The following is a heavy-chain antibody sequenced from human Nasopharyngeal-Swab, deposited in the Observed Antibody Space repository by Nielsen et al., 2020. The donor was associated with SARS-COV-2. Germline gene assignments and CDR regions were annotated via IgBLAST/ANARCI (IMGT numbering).Heavy chain of an antibody. CDR3: ARGFLQTGFDY. CDR1: GDSVSSNNVG. V-gene: IGHV6-1*01. D-gene: IGHD3-9*01. J-gene: IGHJ4*02. Sequence: QTPSLTRAISGDSVSSNNVGWNWIRQSPSRGLEWLGRTYYGSKRYNHYAPSVNSRVTIKPDTTKNQFSLQMDSVTPEDSAVYYCARGFLQTGFDYWGQGTLVTVSS. CDR2: TYYGSKRYN.